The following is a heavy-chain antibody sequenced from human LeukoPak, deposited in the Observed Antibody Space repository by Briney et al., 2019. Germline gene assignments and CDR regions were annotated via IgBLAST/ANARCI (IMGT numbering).Heavy chain of an antibody. CDR3: ARLLEWETEHWFDP. V-gene: IGHV5-51*01. CDR1: GYSFIIYW. D-gene: IGHD3-3*01. CDR2: IYPGDSDT. Sequence: GESLKISCKDSGYSFIIYWIAWVRQMPGKGLEWMGTIYPGDSDTRYSPSFQGQVTISADKSISTAYLQWSSLKASDTAMYYCARLLEWETEHWFDPWGQGTLVTVSS. J-gene: IGHJ5*02.